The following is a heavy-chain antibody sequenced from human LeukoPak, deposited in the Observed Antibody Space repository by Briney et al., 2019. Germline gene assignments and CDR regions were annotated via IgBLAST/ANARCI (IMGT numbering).Heavy chain of an antibody. Sequence: PSEALSLTCAVYGGSFSGYYWSWIRGPPGKGPEWIGEMNHSGSTNYNPSLKSRVTISVDTSKNQFSLKLSSVTAADTAVYYCARDDYDSSGYRYHRALDYWGQGTLVTVSS. CDR2: MNHSGST. CDR1: GGSFSGYY. CDR3: ARDDYDSSGYRYHRALDY. J-gene: IGHJ4*02. V-gene: IGHV4-34*01. D-gene: IGHD3-22*01.